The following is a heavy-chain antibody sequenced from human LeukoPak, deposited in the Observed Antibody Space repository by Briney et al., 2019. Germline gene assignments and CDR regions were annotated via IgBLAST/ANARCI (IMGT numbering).Heavy chain of an antibody. J-gene: IGHJ3*02. Sequence: PSETLSLTCSVSGGSISHYYFSWIRQPPGKGLEWIGYIFYNGSTYFNPSLKKRLTMSVDTSQKEFSLMLNSVTAADTAVYYCARERAPRRRGSRGVIFHDALDIWGRGTLVTVSS. CDR3: ARERAPRRRGSRGVIFHDALDI. D-gene: IGHD3-10*01. CDR2: IFYNGST. V-gene: IGHV4-59*01. CDR1: GGSISHYY.